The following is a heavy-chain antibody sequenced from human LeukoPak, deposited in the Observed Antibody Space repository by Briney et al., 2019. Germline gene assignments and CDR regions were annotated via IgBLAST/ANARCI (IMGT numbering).Heavy chain of an antibody. J-gene: IGHJ4*02. V-gene: IGHV3-21*01. CDR2: ISSSSSYI. CDR3: AKNYYDSSGYIDY. Sequence: PGGSLRLSCAASGFTFSSYSMNWVRQAPGKGLEWVSSISSSSSYIYYADSVKGRFTISRDNAKNSLYLQMNSLRAEDTAVYYCAKNYYDSSGYIDYWGQGTLVTVSS. CDR1: GFTFSSYS. D-gene: IGHD3-22*01.